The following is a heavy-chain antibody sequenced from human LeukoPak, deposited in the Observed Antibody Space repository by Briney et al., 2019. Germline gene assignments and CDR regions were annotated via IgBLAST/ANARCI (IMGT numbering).Heavy chain of an antibody. D-gene: IGHD3-22*01. J-gene: IGHJ4*02. Sequence: PGGSLRLSCAASGFTFSSDSMNWVRQAPGKGLEWVSSISSSSSYIYYADSVRGRFTISRDNAKNSLYLQMNSLRAEDTAVYYCARDLPDYYDRSGYYLGLDYWGQGTLVTVSS. CDR3: ARDLPDYYDRSGYYLGLDY. V-gene: IGHV3-21*01. CDR2: ISSSSSYI. CDR1: GFTFSSDS.